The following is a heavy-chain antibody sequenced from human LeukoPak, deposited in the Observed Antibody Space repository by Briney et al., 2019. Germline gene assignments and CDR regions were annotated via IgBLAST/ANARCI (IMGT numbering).Heavy chain of an antibody. CDR1: GFAASSND. V-gene: IGHV3-53*01. Sequence: PGGPLRPSCAASGFAASSNDMSWVRQAPGQGREWVSFIYSIGSTNSADSVKGRFTISRDNSKNTLYLQMNSLRAEDTAVYYCARAPGLRFGEWYFDYWGQGTLVTVSS. CDR3: ARAPGLRFGEWYFDY. D-gene: IGHD3-10*01. J-gene: IGHJ4*02. CDR2: IYSIGST.